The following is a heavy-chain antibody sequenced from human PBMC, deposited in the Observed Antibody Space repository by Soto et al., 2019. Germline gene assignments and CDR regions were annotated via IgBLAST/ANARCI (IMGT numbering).Heavy chain of an antibody. CDR1: GGSISSGGYY. CDR2: IYYSGST. D-gene: IGHD6-13*01. J-gene: IGHJ4*02. CDR3: ARVVIYSSSWYLVDY. Sequence: QVQLQESGPGLVKPSQTLSLTCTVSGGSISSGGYYWSWIRQHPGKGLEWIGYIYYSGSTYYNPSLKSRVTLSLATSKNQFSLKLSSVTAADTAVYFCARVVIYSSSWYLVDYWGQGTLVTVSS. V-gene: IGHV4-31*03.